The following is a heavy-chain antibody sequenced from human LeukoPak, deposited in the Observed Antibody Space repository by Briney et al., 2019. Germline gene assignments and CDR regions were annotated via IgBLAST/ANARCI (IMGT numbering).Heavy chain of an antibody. D-gene: IGHD5-18*01. CDR2: ISSSSSYI. CDR3: ARDHVDTAMVIPPFIYYYYGMDV. CDR1: GFTFSSYS. Sequence: GGSLRLSCAASGFTFSSYSMNWVRQAPGKGLEWVSSISSSSSYIYYADSVKGRFTISRDNAKNSLYLQMNSLRAEDTAVYYCARDHVDTAMVIPPFIYYYYGMDVWGQGTTVTVSS. V-gene: IGHV3-21*01. J-gene: IGHJ6*02.